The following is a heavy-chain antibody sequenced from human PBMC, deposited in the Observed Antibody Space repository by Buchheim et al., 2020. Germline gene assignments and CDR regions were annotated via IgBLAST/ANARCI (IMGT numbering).Heavy chain of an antibody. CDR3: AKDLGINMVRGVITYMDV. V-gene: IGHV3-30*18. Sequence: QVQLVESGGGVVQPGRSLRLSCAASGFTFSSYGMHWVRQAPGKGLEWVAVISYDGSNKYYADSVKGRFTISRDNSKNTLYLQMNSLRAEDTAVYYCAKDLGINMVRGVITYMDVWGKGTT. D-gene: IGHD3-10*01. J-gene: IGHJ6*03. CDR2: ISYDGSNK. CDR1: GFTFSSYG.